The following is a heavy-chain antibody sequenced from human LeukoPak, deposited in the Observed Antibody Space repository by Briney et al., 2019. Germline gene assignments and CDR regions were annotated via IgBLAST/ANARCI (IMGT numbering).Heavy chain of an antibody. CDR1: GYTFTSYD. Sequence: ASVKVSCKASGYTFTSYDINWVRQATGQGLEWMGWMNPNSGNTGYAQKFQGRVTMTRNTSISTAYMELSSLRSEDTAVYYCAKDAGALWFLFDYWGQGTLVTVSS. J-gene: IGHJ4*02. D-gene: IGHD3-10*01. CDR2: MNPNSGNT. CDR3: AKDAGALWFLFDY. V-gene: IGHV1-8*01.